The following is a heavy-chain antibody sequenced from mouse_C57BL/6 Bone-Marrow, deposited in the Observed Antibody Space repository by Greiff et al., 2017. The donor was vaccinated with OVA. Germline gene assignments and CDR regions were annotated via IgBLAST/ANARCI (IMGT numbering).Heavy chain of an antibody. CDR1: GFTFSNYW. V-gene: IGHV6-3*01. CDR2: IRLKSDNYAT. J-gene: IGHJ1*03. D-gene: IGHD1-1*01. Sequence: EVMLVESGGGLVQPGGSMKLSCVASGFTFSNYWMNWVRQSPEKGLEWVAQIRLKSDNYATHYAESVKGRFTISRDDSKSSVYLQMNNLRAEDTGIYYCTGLSYVHWYFDVWGTGTTVTVSS. CDR3: TGLSYVHWYFDV.